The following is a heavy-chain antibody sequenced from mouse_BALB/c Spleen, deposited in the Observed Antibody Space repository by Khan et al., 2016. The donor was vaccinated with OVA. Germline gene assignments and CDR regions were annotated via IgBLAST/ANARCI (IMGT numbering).Heavy chain of an antibody. CDR1: GYSITSNYA. J-gene: IGHJ4*01. V-gene: IGHV3-2*02. CDR2: ISYSGST. Sequence: EVQLQESGPGLVKPSQSLSLTCTVTGYSITSNYAWSWIRQFPGNKLEWMGYISYSGSTNYNPSLKSRISVTRDTFENQFYLQLHSLTTEDTATYYCVKHKYFGYALDYWCQGTSVTVS. CDR3: VKHKYFGYALDY.